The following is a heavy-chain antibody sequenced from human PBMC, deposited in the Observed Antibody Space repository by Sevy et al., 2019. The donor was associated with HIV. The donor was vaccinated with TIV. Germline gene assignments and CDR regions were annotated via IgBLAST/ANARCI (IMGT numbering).Heavy chain of an antibody. CDR1: GGTFSSYA. V-gene: IGHV1-69*13. Sequence: ASVKVSCKASGGTFSSYAISWVRQAPGQGLEWMGGIIPIFGTANYAQKFQGRVTITADESTSTAYMELSSLRSEDTAVYYCARGVEMATIMYYYYGMDVWGQGTTATVSS. J-gene: IGHJ6*02. D-gene: IGHD5-12*01. CDR3: ARGVEMATIMYYYYGMDV. CDR2: IIPIFGTA.